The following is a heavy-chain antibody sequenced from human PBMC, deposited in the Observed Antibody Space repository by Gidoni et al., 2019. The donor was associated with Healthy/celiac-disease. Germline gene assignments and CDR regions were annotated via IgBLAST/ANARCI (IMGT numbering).Heavy chain of an antibody. Sequence: QVQLQQWCAGLLKPSETLSLTCAVYGGSFSGYYWSWIRQPPGKGLEWLGEINHSGSTNYNPSLKSRVTISVDTSKNQFSLKLSSVTAADTAVYYCARWGGGNSSDAFDIWGQGTMVTVSS. V-gene: IGHV4-34*01. CDR1: GGSFSGYY. CDR3: ARWGGGNSSDAFDI. CDR2: INHSGST. D-gene: IGHD2-21*02. J-gene: IGHJ3*02.